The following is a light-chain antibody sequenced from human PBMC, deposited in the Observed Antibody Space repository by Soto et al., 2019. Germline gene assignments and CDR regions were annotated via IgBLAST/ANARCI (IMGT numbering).Light chain of an antibody. V-gene: IGLV2-14*01. CDR2: EVS. CDR1: SSDVGGYNY. J-gene: IGLJ2*01. CDR3: SSYTSSSTLGGV. Sequence: QSALTQPASVSGSPGQSITISCTGTSSDVGGYNYVSWNQQHPGKAPKLMIYEVSNRPSGVSNRFSGSKSGNTASLTISGLQAEDEADYYCSSYTSSSTLGGVFGGGTKLTVL.